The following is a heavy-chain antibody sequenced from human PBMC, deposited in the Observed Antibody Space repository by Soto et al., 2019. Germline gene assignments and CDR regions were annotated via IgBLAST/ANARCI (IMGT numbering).Heavy chain of an antibody. V-gene: IGHV1-18*01. Sequence: QVQLEQSGAEVKKPGASVKVSCKASGYTFTGYGLAWVRQAPGQGLEWMGWISAYNGNTLYAQKFQDRLTMTTDTSTSTAYMELRSLRSDHTAVYFCAGPSGGYGDYALSLKYWGQGTLVTVSS. CDR3: AGPSGGYGDYALSLKY. D-gene: IGHD4-17*01. J-gene: IGHJ4*02. CDR1: GYTFTGYG. CDR2: ISAYNGNT.